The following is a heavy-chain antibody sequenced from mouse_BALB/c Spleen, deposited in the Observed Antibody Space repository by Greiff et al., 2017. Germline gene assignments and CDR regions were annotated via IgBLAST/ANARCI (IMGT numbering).Heavy chain of an antibody. CDR2: IHYSGSP. V-gene: IGHV3-1*02. D-gene: IGHD2-4*01. Sequence: EVKLQESGPDLVKPSQSLSLTCTVTGYSITSGYSWHWIRQFPGNKLEWMGYIHYSGSPNYNPSLKSRSSITRDTSKNQFFLQLNSVTTEDTATYYCAREGGLRRYFDYWGQGTTLTVSS. CDR1: GYSITSGYS. CDR3: AREGGLRRYFDY. J-gene: IGHJ2*01.